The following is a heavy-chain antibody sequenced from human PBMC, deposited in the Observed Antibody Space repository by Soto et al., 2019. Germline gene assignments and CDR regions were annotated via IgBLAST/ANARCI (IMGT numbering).Heavy chain of an antibody. CDR1: VGSISNYY. J-gene: IGHJ4*02. CDR2: IHYSGST. Sequence: PSETLSLTCTVSVGSISNYYWSWIRQPPGEGLEWIGNIHYSGSTNYNPSLKSRVTISVDTSKNQFSLKLSSVTAADTAVYYCARHFDYDILTGYYSYYFDYWGQGTLVTVSS. CDR3: ARHFDYDILTGYYSYYFDY. V-gene: IGHV4-59*08. D-gene: IGHD3-9*01.